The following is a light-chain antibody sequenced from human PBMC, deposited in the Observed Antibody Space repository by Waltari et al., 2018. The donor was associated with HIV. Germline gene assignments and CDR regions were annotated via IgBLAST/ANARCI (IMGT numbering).Light chain of an antibody. V-gene: IGKV3-20*01. CDR3: QQYGGSST. CDR1: QSVSSS. CDR2: GAS. Sequence: EIVLTQSPGTLSLSPGERATLSCRASQSVSSSLAWYQQKPGQAPRLLISGASSRATGIPDRFSGSGSGTDFTLTINRLESEDFAVYYCQQYGGSSTFGGGTKVEI. J-gene: IGKJ4*01.